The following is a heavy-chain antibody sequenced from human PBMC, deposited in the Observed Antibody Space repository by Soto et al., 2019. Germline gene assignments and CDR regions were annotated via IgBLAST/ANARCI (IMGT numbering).Heavy chain of an antibody. CDR2: ISGGGDTT. J-gene: IGHJ6*02. D-gene: IGHD1-1*01. CDR3: ARDLGWNDLLNTYYYGMDV. CDR1: GFTFNNYA. V-gene: IGHV3-23*01. Sequence: EVQLLESGGGLVQPGGSLRLSCAASGFTFNNYAMTWVRQAPGKGLEWVSAISGGGDTTSYADSVKGRFTVSRDGSKNTLYLQMSSLRAEDTALYYCARDLGWNDLLNTYYYGMDVWGQGTTVTVS.